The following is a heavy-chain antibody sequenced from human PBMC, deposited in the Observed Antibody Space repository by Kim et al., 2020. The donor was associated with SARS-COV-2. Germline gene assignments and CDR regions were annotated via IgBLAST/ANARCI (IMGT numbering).Heavy chain of an antibody. D-gene: IGHD6-19*01. Sequence: SETLSLTCAVYGGSFSGYYWSWIRQPPGKGLEWIGEINHSGSTNYNPSLKSRVTISVDTSKNQFSLKLSSVTAADTAVYYCARGRGIAVAGKKGAPFDYWGQGTLVTVSS. CDR1: GGSFSGYY. CDR3: ARGRGIAVAGKKGAPFDY. J-gene: IGHJ4*02. CDR2: INHSGST. V-gene: IGHV4-34*01.